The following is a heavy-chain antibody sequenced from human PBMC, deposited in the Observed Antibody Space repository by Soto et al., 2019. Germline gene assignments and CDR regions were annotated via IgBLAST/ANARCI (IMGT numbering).Heavy chain of an antibody. CDR1: GGSISSSSQY. Sequence: SETLSLTCTVSGGSISSSSQYWGWVRQPPGKGLEWIGSMYYSGSTYYNPSLKIRVTISVDTSKNRFSLKLSSVTAADTAVYYCARHKAEYDFWSGYYPDYWAGYMDVWGKGTTVTVSS. CDR3: ARHKAEYDFWSGYYPDYWAGYMDV. V-gene: IGHV4-39*01. CDR2: MYYSGST. J-gene: IGHJ6*03. D-gene: IGHD3-3*01.